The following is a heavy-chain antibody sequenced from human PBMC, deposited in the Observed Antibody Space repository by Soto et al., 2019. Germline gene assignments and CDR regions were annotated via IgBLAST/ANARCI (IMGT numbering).Heavy chain of an antibody. CDR3: ARSLPGGTVFYMDI. J-gene: IGHJ6*03. Sequence: QLQLRESGPGLVQPAQTLSLTCTVAGGSITGGFSYWTWVRQHPGKGLEWVGHIYYSGTAYYNPSLNSRVALSVDPSQNRFSLKLSAVTAADTAIYFCARSLPGGTVFYMDIWGEGTRVTVSS. D-gene: IGHD1-26*01. CDR2: IYYSGTA. CDR1: GGSITGGFSY. V-gene: IGHV4-31*03.